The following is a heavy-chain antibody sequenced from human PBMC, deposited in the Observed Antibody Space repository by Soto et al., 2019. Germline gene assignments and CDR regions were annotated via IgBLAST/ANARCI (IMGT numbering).Heavy chain of an antibody. J-gene: IGHJ5*02. CDR3: ARDHLCVVVPAATLGNWFDP. CDR2: IIPILGIA. D-gene: IGHD2-2*01. CDR1: GGTFSSYT. Sequence: SVKVSCKASGGTFSSYTISWVRQAPGQGLEWMGRIIPILGIANYAQKFQGRVTITADKSTSTAYMELSSLRSEDTAVYYCARDHLCVVVPAATLGNWFDPWGQGTLVTVSS. V-gene: IGHV1-69*04.